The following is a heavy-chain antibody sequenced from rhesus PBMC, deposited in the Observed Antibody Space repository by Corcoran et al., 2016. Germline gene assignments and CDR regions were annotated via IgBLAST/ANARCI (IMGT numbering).Heavy chain of an antibody. D-gene: IGHD6-25*01. CDR1: GGSFSSYW. CDR2: INGNSGST. Sequence: QVQLQESGPGLVKPSETLSLTCAVSGGSFSSYWWSWIRQPPGKGLEWIGEINGNSGSTNYNPSIKGAVTISKDASTTQFSMKLSSVTAADTAVYYCARFWAACLFDYWGQGVLVTVSS. J-gene: IGHJ4*01. V-gene: IGHV4-80*01. CDR3: ARFWAACLFDY.